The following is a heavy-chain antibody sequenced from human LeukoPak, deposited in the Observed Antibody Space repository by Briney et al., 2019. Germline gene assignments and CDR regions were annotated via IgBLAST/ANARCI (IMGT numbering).Heavy chain of an antibody. Sequence: SGGSLRLSCAASGFTFDDYAMHWVRQAPGKGLEWVSGISWNSGSIGYADSVKGRFTTSRDNAKNSLYLQMNSLRAEDTALYYCAKAFGYSSTLFDYWGQGTLVTVSS. CDR1: GFTFDDYA. CDR2: ISWNSGSI. J-gene: IGHJ4*02. CDR3: AKAFGYSSTLFDY. D-gene: IGHD6-13*01. V-gene: IGHV3-9*01.